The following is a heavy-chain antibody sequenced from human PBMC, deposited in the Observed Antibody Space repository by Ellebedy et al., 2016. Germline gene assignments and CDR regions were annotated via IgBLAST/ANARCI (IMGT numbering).Heavy chain of an antibody. V-gene: IGHV3-11*01. Sequence: GESLKISXAASGFTFTDHYMIWIRQAPGRGLEWVSSIPSSGSPIYYADSVKGRFTISRDNAKNSTSLQMNSLISEDTAVYYCASPGYCTDIRCSTTFDIWGQGTIVTVSS. D-gene: IGHD2-8*02. CDR3: ASPGYCTDIRCSTTFDI. J-gene: IGHJ3*02. CDR1: GFTFTDHY. CDR2: IPSSGSPI.